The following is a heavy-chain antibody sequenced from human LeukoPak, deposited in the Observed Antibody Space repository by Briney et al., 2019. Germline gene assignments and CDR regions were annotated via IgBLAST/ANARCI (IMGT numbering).Heavy chain of an antibody. CDR3: ARRGKQSGVSDY. CDR1: GYTFTGYY. Sequence: ASVKVSCKASGYTFTGYYMHWVRQAPGQGLEWMGWINPNSGGTNYAQTFQGRVTMTRDTSISTAYMELSRLRSDDTAVYYCARRGKQSGVSDYCGQGTLVTVSS. D-gene: IGHD6-19*01. V-gene: IGHV1-2*02. J-gene: IGHJ4*02. CDR2: INPNSGGT.